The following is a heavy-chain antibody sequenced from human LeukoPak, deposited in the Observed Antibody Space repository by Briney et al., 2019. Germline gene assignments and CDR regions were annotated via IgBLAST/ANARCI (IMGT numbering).Heavy chain of an antibody. J-gene: IGHJ4*02. Sequence: PSETLSLTCTVSGDSISNYYWSWIRQPPGKGLEWIGYIYYSGSTNYNPSLKSRVTISVDTSKNQFSLKLSSVTAADTAVYYCARQPISGSYWGYFDYWGQGTLVTVSS. CDR1: GDSISNYY. V-gene: IGHV4-59*08. D-gene: IGHD1-26*01. CDR2: IYYSGST. CDR3: ARQPISGSYWGYFDY.